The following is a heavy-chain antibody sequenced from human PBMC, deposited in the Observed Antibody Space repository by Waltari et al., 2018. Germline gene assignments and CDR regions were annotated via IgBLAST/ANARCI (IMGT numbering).Heavy chain of an antibody. CDR3: TKPREGVSLVRGTIISSFNYALDV. J-gene: IGHJ6*02. Sequence: QVQLVESGGGLVQPGRSLRLSCAASGFTFRSYSVHWLRQAPGKGLEWVALISYDGDKKYYAESVKGRFTISRDNSKNTLYLQMNSLRVEDSAVYYCTKPREGVSLVRGTIISSFNYALDVWGQGP. D-gene: IGHD3-10*01. CDR2: ISYDGDKK. CDR1: GFTFRSYS. V-gene: IGHV3-30*18.